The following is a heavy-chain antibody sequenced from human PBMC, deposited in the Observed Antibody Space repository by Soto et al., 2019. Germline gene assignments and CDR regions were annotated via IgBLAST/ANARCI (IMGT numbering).Heavy chain of an antibody. D-gene: IGHD2-15*01. J-gene: IGHJ6*03. CDR3: ARHVPYCSGGSCYSYVGYYYYYMDV. Sequence: SETLSLTCTVSGGSISSYYWSWIRQPPGKGLEWIGYIYYSGSTNYNPSLKSRVTISVDTSKNQFSLKLSSVTAADTAVYYCARHVPYCSGGSCYSYVGYYYYYMDVWGKGTTVTVSS. CDR1: GGSISSYY. CDR2: IYYSGST. V-gene: IGHV4-59*08.